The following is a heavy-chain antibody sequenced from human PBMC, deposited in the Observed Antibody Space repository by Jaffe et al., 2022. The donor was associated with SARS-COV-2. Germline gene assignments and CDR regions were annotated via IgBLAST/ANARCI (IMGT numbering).Heavy chain of an antibody. CDR3: AKDEPWLSYNGPFDY. J-gene: IGHJ4*02. CDR2: VSYDGSKK. V-gene: IGHV3-30*18. D-gene: IGHD5-18*01. CDR1: GFTFNRYG. Sequence: QGQLVESGGGVVQPGRSLRLSCAASGFTFNRYGMHWVRQTPGKGLEWVAVVSYDGSKKYYVDSVKGRFTISRDNSKNTLYLQMNTLRAEDTAVYYCAKDEPWLSYNGPFDYWGQGTLVTVSS.